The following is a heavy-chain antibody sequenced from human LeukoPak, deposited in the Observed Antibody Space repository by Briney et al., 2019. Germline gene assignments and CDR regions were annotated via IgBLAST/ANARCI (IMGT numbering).Heavy chain of an antibody. CDR1: GFIFSTYN. V-gene: IGHV3-21*01. D-gene: IGHD3-16*02. J-gene: IGHJ4*02. Sequence: GGSLRLSCSASGFIFSTYNMNWVRQAPGKALEWVSSITSSSSHTYYADSVKGRYTISRDNAKNSLYLQMDSLRAEDTAVYYCARDLGVIVHPSDYWGQGTLVTVSS. CDR3: ARDLGVIVHPSDY. CDR2: ITSSSSHT.